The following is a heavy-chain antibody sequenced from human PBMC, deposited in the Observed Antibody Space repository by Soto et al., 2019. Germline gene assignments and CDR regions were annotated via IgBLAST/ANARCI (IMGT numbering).Heavy chain of an antibody. Sequence: PSETLSLTCTVSGGSVSSRTYYWAWIRQSPGKGLEWIGNIDYSGSTYDNPSLKSRVIMSVDTSRNQLSLKLSAVTAADTAVYYCESVPYYDFWSGSRSPSYYYYCIDVWGQGTTVTVSS. V-gene: IGHV4-39*01. D-gene: IGHD3-3*01. J-gene: IGHJ6*02. CDR3: ESVPYYDFWSGSRSPSYYYYCIDV. CDR1: GGSVSSRTYY. CDR2: IDYSGST.